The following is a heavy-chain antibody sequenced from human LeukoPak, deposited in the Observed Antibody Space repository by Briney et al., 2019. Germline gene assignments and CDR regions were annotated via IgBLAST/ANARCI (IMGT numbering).Heavy chain of an antibody. V-gene: IGHV3-23*01. D-gene: IGHD1-14*01. CDR3: ARTGQLDY. CDR1: GFTFNNYA. J-gene: IGHJ4*02. Sequence: GGSLRLSCAASGFTFNNYAMTWVRQAPGKGLEWVSTINGGGGTTYYADSVKGRFTIYRDNSKDTLYLQMNSLRTEDTALYYCARTGQLDYWGQGTLVTVSS. CDR2: INGGGGTT.